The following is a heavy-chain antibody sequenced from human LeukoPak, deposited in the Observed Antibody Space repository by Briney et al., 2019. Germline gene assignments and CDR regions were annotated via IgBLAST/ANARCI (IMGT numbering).Heavy chain of an antibody. D-gene: IGHD4-17*01. V-gene: IGHV4-31*03. Sequence: SETLSLTCTVSGGSISSGGYYWSWIRQHPGKGLEWIGYIYYSGSTYYNPSLKSRVTISVDTSKNQFSLKLSSVTAADTAVYYCASGGYDYGDYGPDYWGQGTLVTVSS. CDR1: GGSISSGGYY. CDR2: IYYSGST. J-gene: IGHJ4*02. CDR3: ASGGYDYGDYGPDY.